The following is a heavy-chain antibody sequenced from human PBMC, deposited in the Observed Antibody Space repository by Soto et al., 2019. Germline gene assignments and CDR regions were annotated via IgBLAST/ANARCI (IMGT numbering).Heavy chain of an antibody. CDR1: GYPFTKYG. D-gene: IGHD3-9*01. Sequence: ASVKVSCKASGYPFTKYGISLVGQAPGQGLEWMGWVSGYHGNTNYAQKHQGRVTMTTDTSTSTAYLELRSPRSDDTAVYYCARDGIYDIVARYYLGYAFDIWGQGTMVTVSS. CDR2: VSGYHGNT. CDR3: ARDGIYDIVARYYLGYAFDI. V-gene: IGHV1-18*01. J-gene: IGHJ3*02.